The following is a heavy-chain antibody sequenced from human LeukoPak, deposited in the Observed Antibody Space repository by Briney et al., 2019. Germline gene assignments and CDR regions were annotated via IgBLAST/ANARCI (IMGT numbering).Heavy chain of an antibody. V-gene: IGHV3-33*01. Sequence: HPGGSLRLSCAAPGFTFSSYDMHWVRRAPGKGLEWVASIWHDGNRKYHADSVEGRFTISRDNSKNTVYVQMNSLRADDTAVYYCTRAAGITGTSRDNWFDPWGQGTLVIVSS. CDR1: GFTFSSYD. CDR2: IWHDGNRK. J-gene: IGHJ5*02. D-gene: IGHD1/OR15-1a*01. CDR3: TRAAGITGTSRDNWFDP.